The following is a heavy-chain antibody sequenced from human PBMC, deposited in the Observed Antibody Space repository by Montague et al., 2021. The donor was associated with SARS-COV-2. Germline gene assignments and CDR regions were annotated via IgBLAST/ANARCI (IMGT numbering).Heavy chain of an antibody. Sequence: SETLSLNCAVYGGSFSGYYWNWIRQPPGKGLEWIGEINHSGSTNYNPSLKSRVTMSVDTSKNQFSLKLSSVTAADTAVYYCARGARQGYGFRLGSFDSWGQGTLVTVSS. V-gene: IGHV4-34*01. CDR2: INHSGST. J-gene: IGHJ4*02. CDR1: GGSFSGYY. CDR3: ARGARQGYGFRLGSFDS. D-gene: IGHD3-10*01.